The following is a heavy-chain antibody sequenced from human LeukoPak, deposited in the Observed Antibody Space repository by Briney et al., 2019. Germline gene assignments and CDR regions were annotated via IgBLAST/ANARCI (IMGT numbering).Heavy chain of an antibody. V-gene: IGHV3-23*01. D-gene: IGHD2-15*01. Sequence: GGSLRLSCAASGFTFSSFALTWVRLAPGKGLEWVSAISGRGDTTHYADSVKGRFTTSRDNSKNTLYLQMNSLRVEDTAVYYCARVVPAADSWGQGTLATVSS. J-gene: IGHJ4*02. CDR2: ISGRGDTT. CDR1: GFTFSSFA. CDR3: ARVVPAADS.